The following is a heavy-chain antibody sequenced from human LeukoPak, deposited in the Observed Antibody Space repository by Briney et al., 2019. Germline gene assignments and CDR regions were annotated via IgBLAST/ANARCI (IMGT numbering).Heavy chain of an antibody. Sequence: GSLRLSCAASGFTFSSYWMNWVRQAPGKGLEWVANIKEDGSEKYYVDSVKGRFTISRDNAKSSLYLQMNSLRAEDTAVYYCARDAVNGFDPWGQGTLVTVSS. CDR2: IKEDGSEK. CDR3: ARDAVNGFDP. CDR1: GFTFSSYW. J-gene: IGHJ5*02. V-gene: IGHV3-7*01.